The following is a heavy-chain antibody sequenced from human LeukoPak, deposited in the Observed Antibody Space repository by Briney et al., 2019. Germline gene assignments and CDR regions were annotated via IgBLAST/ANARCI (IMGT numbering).Heavy chain of an antibody. J-gene: IGHJ6*02. CDR3: ARDITPVYYDLWSGYSNYYYGMDV. Sequence: ASVKVSCKASGYTFTGYYMHWVRQAPGQGLEWMGWINPNSGGTNYAQKFQGRVTMTRDTSISTAYMELSRLRSDDTAVYYCARDITPVYYDLWSGYSNYYYGMDVWGQGTTVTVSS. V-gene: IGHV1-2*02. CDR1: GYTFTGYY. D-gene: IGHD3-3*01. CDR2: INPNSGGT.